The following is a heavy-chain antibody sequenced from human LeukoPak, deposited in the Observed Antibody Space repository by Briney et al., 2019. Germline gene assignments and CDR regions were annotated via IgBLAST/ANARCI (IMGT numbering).Heavy chain of an antibody. CDR2: ISWNSGSI. CDR3: ARRLLTGYYEF. CDR1: GLTFDDYA. J-gene: IGHJ4*02. D-gene: IGHD3-9*01. V-gene: IGHV3-9*01. Sequence: GGSLRLSCAASGLTFDDYAMYWVRQAPGKGLEWVSVISWNSGSIVYADSVKGRFTISRDDSKNMLYLQMNSLRAEDTAVYYCARRLLTGYYEFWGQGTLVTVSS.